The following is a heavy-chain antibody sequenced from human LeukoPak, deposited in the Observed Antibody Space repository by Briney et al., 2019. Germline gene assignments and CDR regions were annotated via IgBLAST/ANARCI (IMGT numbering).Heavy chain of an antibody. Sequence: GGALRLSCAASGFTIGPYAMYWVRQGPGRGLEWVSVIKADGSGTFYADSVRGRFTTSRDNRKNSLYLQMYSLTSEDTALYYCATWAFYHNLDVWGQGTTVIVSS. CDR2: IKADGSGT. CDR1: GFTIGPYA. CDR3: ATWAFYHNLDV. V-gene: IGHV3-43*02. D-gene: IGHD2/OR15-2a*01. J-gene: IGHJ6*02.